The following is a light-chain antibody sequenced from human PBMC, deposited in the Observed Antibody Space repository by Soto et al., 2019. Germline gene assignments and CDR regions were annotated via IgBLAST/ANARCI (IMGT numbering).Light chain of an antibody. V-gene: IGKV1-5*01. CDR3: QQYNSYSET. CDR1: QSISSW. CDR2: DAS. Sequence: DIQMTQSPSTLSASVGDRVTITCRASQSISSWLAWYQQKPGKAPKLLIYDASSLESGVPSRFSGSGSGTQFTLTIRSLQPDDFATYYCQQYNSYSETFCQGTKVEIQ. J-gene: IGKJ1*01.